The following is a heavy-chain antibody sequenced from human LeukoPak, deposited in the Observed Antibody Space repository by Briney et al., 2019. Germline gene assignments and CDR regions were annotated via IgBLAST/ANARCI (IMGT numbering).Heavy chain of an antibody. V-gene: IGHV3-48*02. Sequence: GGSLRLSCAASGFTFISYTMSWVRQAPGKGLEWVSCISPSSSTIYYDDSVKGRFTISRDNAKNSLYLQMNSLRDEETAVYDCAREARFGEVLGYYYGMDVWGQGTTVTVSS. CDR2: ISPSSSTI. J-gene: IGHJ6*02. CDR3: AREARFGEVLGYYYGMDV. CDR1: GFTFISYT. D-gene: IGHD3-10*01.